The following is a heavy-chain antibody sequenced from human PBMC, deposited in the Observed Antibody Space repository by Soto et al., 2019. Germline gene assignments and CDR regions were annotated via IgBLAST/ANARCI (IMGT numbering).Heavy chain of an antibody. J-gene: IGHJ4*02. D-gene: IGHD3-22*01. Sequence: GGSLRLSCAASGFTVSSYYMSWVRQAPGKGLEWVSVIYTGGSTYYADSVKGRFTISRDNSKNTLFLQMHSLRAEDTAVYYCARGLYYYDSSGYYYYWGQGTLVTAPQ. CDR2: IYTGGST. CDR3: ARGLYYYDSSGYYYY. CDR1: GFTVSSYY. V-gene: IGHV3-66*01.